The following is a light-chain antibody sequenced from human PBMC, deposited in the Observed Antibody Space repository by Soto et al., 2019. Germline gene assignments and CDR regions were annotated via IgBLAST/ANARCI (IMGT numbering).Light chain of an antibody. V-gene: IGKV1-12*01. CDR2: TGS. Sequence: DIQMTQSPSSVSASVGDRVSITCRASQGISNWLAWYQQKPGRAPKLLIYTGSSLQSGVPSRFRGTGSGTDFTLTMSSLQPEDVATYYCQQANSFPLTFGGGTKVEIK. CDR1: QGISNW. J-gene: IGKJ4*01. CDR3: QQANSFPLT.